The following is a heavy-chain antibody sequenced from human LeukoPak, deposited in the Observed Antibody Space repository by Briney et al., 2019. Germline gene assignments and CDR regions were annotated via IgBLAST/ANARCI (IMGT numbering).Heavy chain of an antibody. CDR1: GFTFDDYA. CDR3: AKATTVTTGLFDY. Sequence: GGSLRLSCAASGFTFDDYAMHWVRQAPGKGLEWVSGISWNSGSIGYADSVKGRFTISRDNAKNSLYLQMNSLRAEDTALYYCAKATTVTTGLFDYWGQGTLVTVSS. V-gene: IGHV3-9*01. D-gene: IGHD4-17*01. J-gene: IGHJ4*02. CDR2: ISWNSGSI.